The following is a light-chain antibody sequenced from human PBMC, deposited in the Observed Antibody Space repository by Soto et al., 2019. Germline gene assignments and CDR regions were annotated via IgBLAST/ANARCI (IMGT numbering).Light chain of an antibody. V-gene: IGKV3-15*01. CDR1: ETVSTN. CDR2: GSS. CDR3: QQYSNWPPAIT. Sequence: EIVLTQSPATLSVSPGERATLSCRATETVSTNLAWFQRKAGQPPRLLIYGSSTRATGVPDRFSGSGSGTEFALIISSRQSEDVAVYYCQQYSNWPPAITFGQGTRLEIK. J-gene: IGKJ5*01.